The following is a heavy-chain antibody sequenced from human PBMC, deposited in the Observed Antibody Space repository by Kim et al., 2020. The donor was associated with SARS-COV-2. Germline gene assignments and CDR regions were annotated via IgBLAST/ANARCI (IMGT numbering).Heavy chain of an antibody. CDR1: GDSINTTSVY. J-gene: IGHJ4*02. V-gene: IGHV4-39*01. CDR2: ILYTGSA. Sequence: SETLSLTCTVSGDSINTTSVYWGWIRQPPGKGLEWIGSILYTGSANYNPSLRSRVTISLDTSKNQFSLKMTSVTAADTAIYFCARHFGHAWYYIVYWGQG. CDR3: ARHFGHAWYYIVY. D-gene: IGHD3-10*01.